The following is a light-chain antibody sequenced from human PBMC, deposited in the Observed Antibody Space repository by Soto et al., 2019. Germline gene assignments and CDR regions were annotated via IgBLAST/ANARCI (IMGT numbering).Light chain of an antibody. Sequence: EIVMAQSPATLSVSPGERAPLSFKASHYIYSNVAWFQQRPGQAPRVLIYRASTTATGTPARFTGSGSGTEFTLTITSLQSEDFALYYCQQYHNLWTFGQGTKVDIK. CDR1: HYIYSN. CDR3: QQYHNLWT. V-gene: IGKV3-15*01. CDR2: RAS. J-gene: IGKJ1*01.